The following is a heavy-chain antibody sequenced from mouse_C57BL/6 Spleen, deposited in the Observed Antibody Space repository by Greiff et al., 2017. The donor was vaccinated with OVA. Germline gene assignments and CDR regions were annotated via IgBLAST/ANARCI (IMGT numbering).Heavy chain of an antibody. CDR3: ARARYDYGYFDV. CDR1: GYSITSGYY. Sequence: EVKLEESGPGLVKPSQSLSLTCSVTGYSITSGYYWNWIRQFPGNKLEWMGYISYDGSNNYNPSLKNRISITRDTSKNQFFLKLNSVTTEDTATYYCARARYDYGYFDVWGTGTTVTVSS. D-gene: IGHD2-3*01. CDR2: ISYDGSN. V-gene: IGHV3-6*01. J-gene: IGHJ1*03.